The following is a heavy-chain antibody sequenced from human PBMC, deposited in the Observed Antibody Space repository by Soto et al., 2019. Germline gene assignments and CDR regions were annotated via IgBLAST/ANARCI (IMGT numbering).Heavy chain of an antibody. Sequence: GSLRLSCAASGFTFSSYSMNWVRQAPGKGLEWVSSISSSSSYIYYADSVKGRFTISRDNAKNSLYLQMNSLRAEDTAVYYCARGLDFWSGYHLYYFDYWGQGTLVTVSS. V-gene: IGHV3-21*01. CDR2: ISSSSSYI. D-gene: IGHD3-3*01. CDR1: GFTFSSYS. J-gene: IGHJ4*02. CDR3: ARGLDFWSGYHLYYFDY.